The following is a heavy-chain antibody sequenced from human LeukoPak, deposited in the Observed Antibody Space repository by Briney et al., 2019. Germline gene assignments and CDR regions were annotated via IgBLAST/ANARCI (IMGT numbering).Heavy chain of an antibody. J-gene: IGHJ4*02. V-gene: IGHV4-30-4*01. CDR3: AREGRGYSGYLGY. CDR1: GGSISSGDYY. CDR2: IYYSGST. Sequence: SETLSLTCTVSGGSISSGDYYWSWIRQPPGKGLEWIGYIYYSGSTYYSPSLKSRVTISVDTSKNQFSLKLSSVTAADTAVYYCAREGRGYSGYLGYWGQGTLVTVSS. D-gene: IGHD5-12*01.